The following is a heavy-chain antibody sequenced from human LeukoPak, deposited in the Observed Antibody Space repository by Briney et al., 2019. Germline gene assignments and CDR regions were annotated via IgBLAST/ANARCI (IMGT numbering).Heavy chain of an antibody. D-gene: IGHD2-21*01. CDR1: GFTFSSYA. Sequence: GGSLRLSCGASGFTFSSYAMSWVRQAPGKGLEWVSAISGSGGSTYYADSVKGRFTISRDNSKNTLYLQMNSLRAEDTAVYYCAKDGVVVIATEYFQHWGQGTLVTVSS. CDR2: ISGSGGST. V-gene: IGHV3-23*01. J-gene: IGHJ1*01. CDR3: AKDGVVVIATEYFQH.